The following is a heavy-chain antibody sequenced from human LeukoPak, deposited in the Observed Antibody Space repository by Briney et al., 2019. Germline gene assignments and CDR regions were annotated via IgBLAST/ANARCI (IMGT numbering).Heavy chain of an antibody. CDR3: ARLDRDYFDY. Sequence: GGSLRLSCAASGFTVSSNYMSWVRQAPGKGLEWVSVIYNGGSTYYADSVKGRFTISRDNSKNTLYLQMNSPRAEDMAVYYCARLDRDYFDYWGQGTLVTVSS. J-gene: IGHJ4*02. CDR2: IYNGGST. V-gene: IGHV3-66*01. CDR1: GFTVSSNY.